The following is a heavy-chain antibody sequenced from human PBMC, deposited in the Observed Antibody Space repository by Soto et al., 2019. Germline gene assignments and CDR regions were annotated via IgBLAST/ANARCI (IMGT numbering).Heavy chain of an antibody. J-gene: IGHJ4*02. CDR1: GGSLSSYY. V-gene: IGHV4-59*01. CDR2: IYYSGST. D-gene: IGHD6-19*01. CDR3: ARVFNSGWYLFDY. Sequence: SETLSLTCTVSGGSLSSYYWSWIRQPPGKGLEWIGYIYYSGSTNQNPSLKSRVTISVDTSKNQFSLKLSSVTAADTAVYYCARVFNSGWYLFDYWGQGTLVTVSS.